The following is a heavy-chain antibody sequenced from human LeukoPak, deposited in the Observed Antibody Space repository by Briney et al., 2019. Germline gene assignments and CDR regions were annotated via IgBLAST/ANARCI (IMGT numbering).Heavy chain of an antibody. CDR1: GRSISRGSSC. Sequence: SQTLSLTCTVSGRSISRGSSCWSWIRQPGGKGLEWIARIYTSGTLHYNPSLKSRVTLSVDTSKNQFSLKRSSVTAADTAVYYCARVRGSGWSYWYFDLWGRGTLVTVSS. V-gene: IGHV4-61*02. D-gene: IGHD6-19*01. J-gene: IGHJ2*01. CDR3: ARVRGSGWSYWYFDL. CDR2: IYTSGTL.